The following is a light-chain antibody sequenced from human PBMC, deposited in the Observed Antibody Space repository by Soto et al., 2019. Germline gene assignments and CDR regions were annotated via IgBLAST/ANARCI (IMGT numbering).Light chain of an antibody. Sequence: QSVLTQPASVSGSPGQSITISCTGTNSDVGSYNLVSWYQQHPGKAPKLLIYQGSERPSGVSNRFSGSKSGNTASLTISGLQAEDEADYYCCSYAGTNTMVFGGGTKVTVL. J-gene: IGLJ2*01. CDR3: CSYAGTNTMV. V-gene: IGLV2-23*01. CDR1: NSDVGSYNL. CDR2: QGS.